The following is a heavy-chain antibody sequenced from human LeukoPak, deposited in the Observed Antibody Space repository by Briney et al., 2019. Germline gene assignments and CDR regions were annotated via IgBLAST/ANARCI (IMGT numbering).Heavy chain of an antibody. J-gene: IGHJ3*02. CDR2: IRYDGSNK. Sequence: PGGSLRLSCAASGFTFSNYGMRWVRQAPGKGLEWVAFIRYDGSNKYYADSVKGRFTISRDNSKNTLYLQMNSLRAEDTAVYYCARGEGDYDILTGYYFSAFDIWGQGTMVTVSS. D-gene: IGHD3-9*01. CDR1: GFTFSNYG. V-gene: IGHV3-30*02. CDR3: ARGEGDYDILTGYYFSAFDI.